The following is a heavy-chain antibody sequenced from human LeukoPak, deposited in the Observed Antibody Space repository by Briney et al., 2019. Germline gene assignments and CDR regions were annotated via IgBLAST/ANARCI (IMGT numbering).Heavy chain of an antibody. CDR2: IYYRGST. CDR1: GGSISSYY. Sequence: AETLSLTCTVSGGSISSYYWSWIRQPPGKALEWIGSIYYRGSTPYHPSLKSRVTISVDKSKNQFSLQLNSVTAADTAVYYCARHEVQLEPFDYWGQGTLVTVSS. J-gene: IGHJ4*02. CDR3: ARHEVQLEPFDY. V-gene: IGHV4-59*08. D-gene: IGHD1-1*01.